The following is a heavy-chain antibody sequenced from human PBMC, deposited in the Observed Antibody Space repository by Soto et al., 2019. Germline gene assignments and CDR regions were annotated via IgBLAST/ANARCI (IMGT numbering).Heavy chain of an antibody. J-gene: IGHJ4*02. CDR2: IIPIFGTA. CDR1: GGTFSSYA. Sequence: QVQLVQSGAEVKKPGSSVKVSCKASGGTFSSYAISWVRQAPGQGLEWMGGIIPIFGTANYAQKFQGRVTITADESTSPAYMELSSLRSEDTAVYYCARGGLGGYCSGGSCYSDYWGQGTLVTVSS. CDR3: ARGGLGGYCSGGSCYSDY. V-gene: IGHV1-69*01. D-gene: IGHD2-15*01.